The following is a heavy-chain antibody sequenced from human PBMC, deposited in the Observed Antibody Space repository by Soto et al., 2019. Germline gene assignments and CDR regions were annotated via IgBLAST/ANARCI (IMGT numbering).Heavy chain of an antibody. CDR2: IIPIFGTA. CDR1: GGTFSSYA. CDR3: ARGPLPSYSSSWYAYYYGMDV. J-gene: IGHJ6*02. D-gene: IGHD6-13*01. Sequence: ASVKVSCKASGGTFSSYAISWVRQAPGQGLEWMGGIIPIFGTANYAQKFQGRVTITADESTSTAYMELSSLRSEDTAVYYCARGPLPSYSSSWYAYYYGMDVWGQGTTVTVSS. V-gene: IGHV1-69*13.